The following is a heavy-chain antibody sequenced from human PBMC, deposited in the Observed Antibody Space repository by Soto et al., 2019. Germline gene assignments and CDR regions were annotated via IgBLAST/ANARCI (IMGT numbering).Heavy chain of an antibody. CDR3: ARGSRGYSYGFVLDYYGMDV. CDR2: IKQDGSEK. V-gene: IGHV3-7*03. D-gene: IGHD5-18*01. CDR1: GFTFSSYW. J-gene: IGHJ6*02. Sequence: VGSLRLSCAASGFTFSSYWMSWVRQAPGKGLEWVANIKQDGSEKYYVDSVKGRFTISRDNAKNSLYLQMNSLRAEDTAVYYCARGSRGYSYGFVLDYYGMDVWGQGTTVTVSS.